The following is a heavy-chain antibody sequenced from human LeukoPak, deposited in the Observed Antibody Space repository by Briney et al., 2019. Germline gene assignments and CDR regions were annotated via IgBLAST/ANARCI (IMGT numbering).Heavy chain of an antibody. CDR1: GFTFSSYA. Sequence: GGSLRLSCAASGFTFSSYATHWVRQAPGKGLEWVAVISYDGSNKYYADSVKGRFTISRDNSKNTLYLQMNSLRAEDTAVYYCATTRFFDYWGQGTLVTVSS. D-gene: IGHD1-14*01. CDR2: ISYDGSNK. J-gene: IGHJ4*02. CDR3: ATTRFFDY. V-gene: IGHV3-30-3*01.